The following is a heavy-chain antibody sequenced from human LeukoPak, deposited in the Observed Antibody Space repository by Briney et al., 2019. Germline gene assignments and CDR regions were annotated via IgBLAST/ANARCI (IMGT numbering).Heavy chain of an antibody. CDR1: GGSISSYY. CDR3: AVFLDGYNSFDY. D-gene: IGHD5-24*01. CDR2: IYYSGST. J-gene: IGHJ4*02. V-gene: IGHV4-59*01. Sequence: SETLSLTCTVSGGSISSYYWSWIRQPPGKGLEWIGYIYYSGSTNYNPSLKSRVTISVDTSKNQFSLKLSSVTAADTAVYYCAVFLDGYNSFDYWGQGTLVTVSS.